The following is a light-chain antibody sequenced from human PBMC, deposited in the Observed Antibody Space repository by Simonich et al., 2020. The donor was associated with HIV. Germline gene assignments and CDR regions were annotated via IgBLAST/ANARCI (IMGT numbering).Light chain of an antibody. J-gene: IGKJ2*01. CDR1: QSVSSY. Sequence: EIVLTQSPATLSLSPGEKATLSCRASQSVSSYLAWYQQKPGLAPRLLISDASSRAAGIPDRFSGSGSGTDFTLTISRLEPEDFAVYYCQQYGGSPYTFGQGTKLEIK. CDR2: DAS. V-gene: IGKV3D-20*01. CDR3: QQYGGSPYT.